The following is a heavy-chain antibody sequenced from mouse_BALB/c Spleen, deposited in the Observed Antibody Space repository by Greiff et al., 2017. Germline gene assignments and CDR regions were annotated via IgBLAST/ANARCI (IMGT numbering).Heavy chain of an antibody. CDR1: GYSITSDYA. V-gene: IGHV3-2*02. D-gene: IGHD1-2*01. CDR2: ISYSGST. Sequence: EVQLQESGPGLVKPSQSLSLTCTVTGYSITSDYAWNWIRQFPGNKLEWMGYISYSGSTSYNPSLKSRISITRDTSKNQFFLQLNSVTTEDTATYYCARSPHYDVGAMDYWGQGTSVTVSA. J-gene: IGHJ4*01. CDR3: ARSPHYDVGAMDY.